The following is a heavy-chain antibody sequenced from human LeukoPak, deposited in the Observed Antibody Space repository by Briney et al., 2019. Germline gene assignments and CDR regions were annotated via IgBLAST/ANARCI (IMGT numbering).Heavy chain of an antibody. CDR3: ARGTGGSYYFDY. D-gene: IGHD1-26*01. CDR2: ISSSSSYI. V-gene: IGHV3-21*01. Sequence: GVLRLSCAASGFTFSSYSMNWVRPAPGKGLEWVSSISSSSSYIYYADSVKGRFTISRDNAKSSLYLQMNSLRAEDTAVYYCARGTGGSYYFDYWGQGTLVTVSS. J-gene: IGHJ4*02. CDR1: GFTFSSYS.